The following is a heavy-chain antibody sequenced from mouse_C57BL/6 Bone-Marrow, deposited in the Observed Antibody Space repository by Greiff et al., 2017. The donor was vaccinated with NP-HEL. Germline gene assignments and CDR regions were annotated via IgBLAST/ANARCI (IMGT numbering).Heavy chain of an antibody. CDR1: GFTFSSYA. CDR3: ARGSSYAMDY. Sequence: DVMLVESGGGLVKPGGSLKLSCAASGFTFSSYAMSWVRQTPEKRLEWVATISDGGSYTYYPDHVKDRFTISRDNAKNNLYLQMSHLKSEDTAMYYGARGSSYAMDYWGQGTSVTVSS. D-gene: IGHD1-1*01. CDR2: ISDGGSYT. V-gene: IGHV5-4*03. J-gene: IGHJ4*01.